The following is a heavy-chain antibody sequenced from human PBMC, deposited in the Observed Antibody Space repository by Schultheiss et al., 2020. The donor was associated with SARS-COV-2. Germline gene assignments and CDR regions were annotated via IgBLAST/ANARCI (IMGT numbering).Heavy chain of an antibody. Sequence: SVKVSCKASGGTFSSYAISWVRQAPGQGLEWMGGIIPIFGTANYAQKFQGRVTITADESTSTAYMDLNSLGFGDTAVYYCARAIMGATDWGQGTLVTVSS. J-gene: IGHJ4*02. CDR1: GGTFSSYA. D-gene: IGHD1-26*01. CDR2: IIPIFGTA. CDR3: ARAIMGATD. V-gene: IGHV1-69*13.